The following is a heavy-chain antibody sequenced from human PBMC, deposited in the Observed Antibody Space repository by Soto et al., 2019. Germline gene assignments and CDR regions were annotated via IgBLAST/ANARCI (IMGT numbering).Heavy chain of an antibody. D-gene: IGHD3-10*01. CDR2: IIPIFGTT. CDR3: ARSYGGGTYGPLDP. V-gene: IGHV1-69*13. J-gene: IGHJ5*02. CDR1: GGGFSSYA. Sequence: SVKVSCKASGGGFSSYAVNWVRQAPGQGLEWMGGIIPIFGTTNYAPEVQDRVTMTADESTTTAYMELRSLRSEDTAVYYCARSYGGGTYGPLDPWGQGTRVTVS.